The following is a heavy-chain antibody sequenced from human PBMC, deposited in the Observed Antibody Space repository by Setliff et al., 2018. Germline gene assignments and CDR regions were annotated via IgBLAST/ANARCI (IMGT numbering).Heavy chain of an antibody. V-gene: IGHV3-23*01. CDR3: VKGSSDSRPYYFDY. J-gene: IGHJ4*02. Sequence: PGGSLRLSCAASGFAFWSYAMSWVRQAPGKGLEWISAITHSGWDTYHADSVKGRLTISRANSQNTLFLQMNSLRVEDTAVYFCVKGSSDSRPYYFDYWGQGMLVTVSS. D-gene: IGHD2-2*01. CDR1: GFAFWSYA. CDR2: ITHSGWDT.